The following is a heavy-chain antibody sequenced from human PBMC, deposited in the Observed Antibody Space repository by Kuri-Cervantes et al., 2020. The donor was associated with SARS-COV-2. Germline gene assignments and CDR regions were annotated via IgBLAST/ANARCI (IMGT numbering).Heavy chain of an antibody. J-gene: IGHJ6*03. V-gene: IGHV4-61*01. CDR1: GGSVSSGNYY. Sequence: GSLRLSCTVSGGSVSSGNYYWSWIRQPPGKGLEWIGYNYHSGNTNYNPSLKSRVSISVDMSRNQFSLKLRSVTAADTAVYYCARDKGTYKKSYYYYYMDVWGKGTTVTVSS. CDR2: NYHSGNT. D-gene: IGHD1-14*01. CDR3: ARDKGTYKKSYYYYYMDV.